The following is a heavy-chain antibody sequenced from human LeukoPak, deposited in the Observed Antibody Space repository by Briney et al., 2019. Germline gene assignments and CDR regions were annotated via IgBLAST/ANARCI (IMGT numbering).Heavy chain of an antibody. CDR1: GFTFSNYG. Sequence: GGSLRLSCAGSGFTFSNYGMHWVRQAPGKGLEWVAFIRYDGSNKYYADSVKGRFTISRDNSKNTLFLQMHSLRAEDTAVYYCARDAEGTAAYFDYWGQGTLVTVSS. CDR2: IRYDGSNK. J-gene: IGHJ4*02. D-gene: IGHD3-10*01. V-gene: IGHV3-30*02. CDR3: ARDAEGTAAYFDY.